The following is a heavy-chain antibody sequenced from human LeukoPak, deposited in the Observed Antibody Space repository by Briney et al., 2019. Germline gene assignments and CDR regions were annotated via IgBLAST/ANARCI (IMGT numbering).Heavy chain of an antibody. D-gene: IGHD3-22*01. J-gene: IGHJ4*02. CDR3: AKGSYYDSSGSFYFDY. V-gene: IGHV3-23*01. CDR2: ISGSGDNT. Sequence: LPGGSLRLSCAASGFTFSSYAMSWVRQAPGKGLEWVSGISGSGDNTYYADSVKGRFTISRDNSKNTLYVQVNSLGTEDTAAYYCAKGSYYDSSGSFYFDYWGQGTLVTVSS. CDR1: GFTFSSYA.